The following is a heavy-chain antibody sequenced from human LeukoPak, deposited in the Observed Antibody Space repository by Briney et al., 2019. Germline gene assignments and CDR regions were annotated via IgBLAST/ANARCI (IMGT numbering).Heavy chain of an antibody. J-gene: IGHJ3*02. D-gene: IGHD2-2*02. CDR1: GASIRSGRNY. V-gene: IGHV4-61*01. Sequence: KPSETLSLTCNVSGASIRSGRNYWGWIRQSPGKGLEWIGYIYYSGSTNYNPSLKSRVTISVDTSKNQFSLKLSSVTAADTAVYYCARGARAGILDLYLAFDIWGQGTMVTVSS. CDR2: IYYSGST. CDR3: ARGARAGILDLYLAFDI.